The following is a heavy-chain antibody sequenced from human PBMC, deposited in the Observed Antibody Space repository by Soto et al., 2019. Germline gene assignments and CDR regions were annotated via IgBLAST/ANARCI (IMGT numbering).Heavy chain of an antibody. CDR2: IDWDDDK. CDR3: ARGTSSSSTFDY. D-gene: IGHD6-6*01. V-gene: IGHV2-70*04. J-gene: IGHJ4*02. CDR1: GFSLSTSGMR. Sequence: SGPTLVNPTQTLTLTCTFSGFSLSTSGMRVSWIRQPPGKALEWLARIDWDDDKFYSTSLKTRLTISKDTSKNQVVLTMTNMDPVDTATYYCARGTSSSSTFDYWGQGTLVTVS.